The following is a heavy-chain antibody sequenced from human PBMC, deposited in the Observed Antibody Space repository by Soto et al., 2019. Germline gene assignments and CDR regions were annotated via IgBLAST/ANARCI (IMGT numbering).Heavy chain of an antibody. J-gene: IGHJ6*03. CDR1: GYTFTSYD. D-gene: IGHD2-15*01. CDR2: MNPNSGNT. CDR3: AATGYCSGGSCYSYYYYYIDV. V-gene: IGHV1-8*01. Sequence: ASVKVSCKASGYTFTSYDINWVRQATGQGLEWMGWMNPNSGNTGYAQKFQGRVTMTRNTSISTAYMELSSLRSEDTAVYYCAATGYCSGGSCYSYYYYYIDVWGKGTTVTVAS.